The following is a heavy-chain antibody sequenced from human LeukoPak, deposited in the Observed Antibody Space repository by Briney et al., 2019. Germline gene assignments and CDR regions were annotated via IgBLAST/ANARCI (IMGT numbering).Heavy chain of an antibody. CDR1: GGSFSGYY. J-gene: IGHJ4*02. CDR3: ARRLAAAGLYYFDY. Sequence: SETLSLTCAVYGGSFSGYYWSWIRQPPGKGLEWIGEINHSGSTNYNPSLKSRVTISVDTSKNQFSLKLSSVTAADTAVYYCARRLAAAGLYYFDYWGQGTLVTVSS. D-gene: IGHD6-13*01. V-gene: IGHV4-34*01. CDR2: INHSGST.